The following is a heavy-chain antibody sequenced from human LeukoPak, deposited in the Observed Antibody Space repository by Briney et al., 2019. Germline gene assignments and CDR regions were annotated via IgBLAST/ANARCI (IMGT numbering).Heavy chain of an antibody. J-gene: IGHJ4*02. CDR2: ISGSGGST. CDR1: GFTFDDNG. CDR3: ARPKWGGFDY. Sequence: GGSLRLSCAASGFTFDDNGMSWVRQAPGKGLEWVSAISGSGGSTYYADSVKGRFTISRDNSKNTLYLQMNSLRAEDTAVYYCARPKWGGFDYWGQGTLVTVSS. D-gene: IGHD3-16*01. V-gene: IGHV3-23*01.